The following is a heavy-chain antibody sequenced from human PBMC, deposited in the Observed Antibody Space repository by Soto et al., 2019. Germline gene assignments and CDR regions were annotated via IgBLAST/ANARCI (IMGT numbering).Heavy chain of an antibody. V-gene: IGHV3-21*01. J-gene: IGHJ6*02. CDR2: ISSSSSYI. D-gene: IGHD5-12*01. CDR3: ARGGYSGYDYYYYYGMDV. CDR1: GFTFSSYS. Sequence: GGSRLSCAASGFTFSSYSMNWVRQAPGKGLEWVSSISSSSSYIYYADSVKGRFTISRDNAKNSLYLQMNSLRAEDTAVYYCARGGYSGYDYYYYYGMDVWGQGTTVTVSS.